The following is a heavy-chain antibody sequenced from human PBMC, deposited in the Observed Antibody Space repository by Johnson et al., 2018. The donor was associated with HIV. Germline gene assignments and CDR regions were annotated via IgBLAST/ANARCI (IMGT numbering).Heavy chain of an antibody. CDR2: INQDGSRK. CDR1: GFIFSNYW. V-gene: IGHV3-7*01. Sequence: ASGFIFSNYWMTWVRQAPGKGLEWVANINQDGSRKHYVDSVKGRFTISRDNAKNTLSLQMNSLRVEDTAMYYCAKARSLLDYGGFDAFDIWGQGTMVTVSS. D-gene: IGHD4-23*01. J-gene: IGHJ3*02. CDR3: AKARSLLDYGGFDAFDI.